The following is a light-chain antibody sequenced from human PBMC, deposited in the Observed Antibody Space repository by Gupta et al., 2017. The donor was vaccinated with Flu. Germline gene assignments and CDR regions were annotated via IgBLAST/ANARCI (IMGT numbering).Light chain of an antibody. CDR3: QQRINYPLT. J-gene: IGKJ4*01. V-gene: IGKV3-11*01. CDR2: EAS. CDR1: QSVSNY. Sequence: GERATLSFRASQSVSNYLAWYQQKPGQAPRLLIYEASNRATGIPARFSGSGSGTDFTLTITSLEPEDFAVYYCQQRINYPLTFGGGTKVEI.